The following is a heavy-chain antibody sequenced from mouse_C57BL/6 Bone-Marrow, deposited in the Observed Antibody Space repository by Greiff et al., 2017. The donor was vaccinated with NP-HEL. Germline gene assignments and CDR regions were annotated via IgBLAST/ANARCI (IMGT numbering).Heavy chain of an antibody. CDR2: ISSGGDYL. CDR3: TREYYYGSSHY. V-gene: IGHV5-9-1*02. CDR1: GFTFSSYA. Sequence: EVQRVESGEGLVKPGGSLKLSCAASGFTFSSYAMSWVRQTPEKRLEWVAYISSGGDYLYYADTVKGRFTISRDNARNTLYLQMSSLKSEDTAMYYCTREYYYGSSHYWGQGTTLTVSS. J-gene: IGHJ2*01. D-gene: IGHD1-1*01.